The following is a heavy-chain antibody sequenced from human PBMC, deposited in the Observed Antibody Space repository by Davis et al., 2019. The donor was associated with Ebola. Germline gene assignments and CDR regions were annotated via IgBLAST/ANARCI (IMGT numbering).Heavy chain of an antibody. CDR2: ISNSGDSI. CDR1: GFIFSSYE. Sequence: PGGSLRLSCTASGFIFSSYEMNWVRQAPGKGLEWLSYISNSGDSIYADSVKGRFTISRDSAKNSLFLQMNSLRVEDTAVYYCARLSTTGWYRYYLDYWGQGTLVTVSS. V-gene: IGHV3-48*03. J-gene: IGHJ4*02. D-gene: IGHD2/OR15-2a*01. CDR3: ARLSTTGWYRYYLDY.